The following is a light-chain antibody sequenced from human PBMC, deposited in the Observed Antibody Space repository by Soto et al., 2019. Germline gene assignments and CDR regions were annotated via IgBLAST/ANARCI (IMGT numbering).Light chain of an antibody. Sequence: IQLTQSPSSLSASVGDRVTITCRASQGISSYLAWYQQKPGKAPKLLSYAASTLQSWVPSRFSGSGSGTDFPLTISSLQPEDFATYYCQKLNSYPITFGQGTRLEIK. CDR3: QKLNSYPIT. J-gene: IGKJ5*01. V-gene: IGKV1-9*01. CDR1: QGISSY. CDR2: AAS.